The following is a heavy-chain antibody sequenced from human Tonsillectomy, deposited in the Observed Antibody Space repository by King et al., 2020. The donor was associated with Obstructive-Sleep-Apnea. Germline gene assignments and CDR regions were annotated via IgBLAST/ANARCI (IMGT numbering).Heavy chain of an antibody. V-gene: IGHV3-15*01. CDR3: TTDIVPPPGY. D-gene: IGHD2-8*01. CDR1: GFTFSHAS. Sequence: VQLVESGGGLVKPGGSLRVSCAVSGFTFSHASMSWVRQAPGKGLEWVGRIKSKTDGGTTDYAVPVKGRFTLSRDDSRNTLYLQMTSLKTEDTAVYYCTTDIVPPPGYWGQGTLVTVSS. CDR2: IKSKTDGGTT. J-gene: IGHJ4*02.